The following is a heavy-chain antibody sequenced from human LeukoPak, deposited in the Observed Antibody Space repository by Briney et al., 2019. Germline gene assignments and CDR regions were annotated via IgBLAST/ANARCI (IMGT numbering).Heavy chain of an antibody. J-gene: IGHJ5*02. Sequence: GASVKVSCKASGYAFTGYYMHWVRQAHGQGLEWMGWINPNSGCTNYAQKFQGRVTMTRDTSISTAYMELSRLRSDDTAVYYCARDSFANPNYYDSSGYYGGLWFDPWGQGTLVTVSS. CDR3: ARDSFANPNYYDSSGYYGGLWFDP. CDR1: GYAFTGYY. D-gene: IGHD3-22*01. CDR2: INPNSGCT. V-gene: IGHV1-2*02.